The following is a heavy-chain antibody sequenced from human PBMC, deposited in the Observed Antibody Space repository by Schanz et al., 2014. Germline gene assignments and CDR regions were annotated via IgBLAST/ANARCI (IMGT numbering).Heavy chain of an antibody. CDR2: INSNTGNP. V-gene: IGHV7-4-1*02. CDR3: ARGWGGNTGYEAADY. D-gene: IGHD5-12*01. CDR1: GYTFTTYA. Sequence: QVQLVQSGSELKKPGASVNISCKASGYTFTTYALNWVRQAPGQGLEWMGWINSNTGNPTYAPAFTGRFVFSLDTSVSSAYLQIIGLQAEDSAVFYCARGWGGNTGYEAADYWGQGTRVTVSS. J-gene: IGHJ4*02.